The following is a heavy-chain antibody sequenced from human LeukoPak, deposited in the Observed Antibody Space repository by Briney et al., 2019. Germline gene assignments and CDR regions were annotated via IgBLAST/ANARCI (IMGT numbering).Heavy chain of an antibody. Sequence: GGSLRLSCAASGFTFSSYAMSWVRQAPGKGLEWVSAISGSGSSTYYADSVKGRFTISRDNSKNTLYLQMNSLRAEDTAVYYCAKDRGDIVVVPAARGVGGDFDYWGQGTLVTVSS. CDR1: GFTFSSYA. V-gene: IGHV3-23*01. J-gene: IGHJ4*02. CDR3: AKDRGDIVVVPAARGVGGDFDY. D-gene: IGHD2-2*01. CDR2: ISGSGSST.